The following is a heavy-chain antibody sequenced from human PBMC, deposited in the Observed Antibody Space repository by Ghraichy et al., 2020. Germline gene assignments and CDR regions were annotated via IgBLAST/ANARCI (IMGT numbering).Heavy chain of an antibody. CDR3: ARDGDDYYDST. CDR1: GFTFSSYS. CDR2: ISSSSSYI. J-gene: IGHJ5*02. V-gene: IGHV3-21*01. D-gene: IGHD3-22*01. Sequence: GGSLRLSCVASGFTFSSYSMNWVRQAPGKGLEWVSSISSSSSYIYYADSVKGRFTISRDNAKNSLYLQMNSLRAEDTAVYYCARDGDDYYDSTWGQGTLVTVSS.